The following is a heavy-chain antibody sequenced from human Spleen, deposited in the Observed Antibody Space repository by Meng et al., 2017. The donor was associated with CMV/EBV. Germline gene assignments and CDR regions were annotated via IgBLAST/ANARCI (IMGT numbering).Heavy chain of an antibody. Sequence: GGSLRLSCAASGFTFSSYWMHWVRQAPGKGLVWVSRINSDGSSTSYADSVKGRFTISRDNAKNSLYLQMNSLRAEDTAVYYCAREQSGMAAGTYYYGMDVWGQGTTVTVSS. V-gene: IGHV3-74*01. CDR2: INSDGSST. J-gene: IGHJ6*02. D-gene: IGHD6-13*01. CDR3: AREQSGMAAGTYYYGMDV. CDR1: GFTFSSYW.